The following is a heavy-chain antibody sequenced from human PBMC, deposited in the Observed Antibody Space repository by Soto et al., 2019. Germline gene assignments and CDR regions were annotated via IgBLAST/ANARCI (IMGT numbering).Heavy chain of an antibody. V-gene: IGHV1-3*01. J-gene: IGHJ4*02. CDR2: INAGNGNT. CDR3: ARAAYYYDSSGYYPGDY. Sequence: ASVKVSCKASGDTFTSYAMHWVRQAPGQRLEWMGWINAGNGNTKYSQKFQGRVTITRDTSASTAYMEVSSLRSEDTAVYYCARAAYYYDSSGYYPGDYWGQGSLVTVSS. CDR1: GDTFTSYA. D-gene: IGHD3-22*01.